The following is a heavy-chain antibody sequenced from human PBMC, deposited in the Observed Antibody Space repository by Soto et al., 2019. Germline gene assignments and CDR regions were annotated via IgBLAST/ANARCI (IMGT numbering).Heavy chain of an antibody. CDR2: IYYSGST. J-gene: IGHJ4*02. CDR3: ARAESIAAYFDY. V-gene: IGHV4-59*01. Sequence: SETLSLTCTVSGGSISSYYWSWIRQPPGKGLEWIGYIYYSGSTNYNPSLKSRVTISVDTSKNQFSLKLNSVTAADTAVYYCARAESIAAYFDYWGQGTLVTVSS. D-gene: IGHD6-6*01. CDR1: GGSISSYY.